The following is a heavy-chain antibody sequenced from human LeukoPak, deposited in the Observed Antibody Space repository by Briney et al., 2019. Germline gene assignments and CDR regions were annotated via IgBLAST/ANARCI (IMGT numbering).Heavy chain of an antibody. J-gene: IGHJ4*02. CDR1: GFTFDDYA. CDR2: ISWNSGSI. Sequence: GRSLRLSCAASGFTFDDYAMHWVRQAPGKGLEWVSGISWNSGSIGYADSVKGRFTISRDNAKNSLYLQMNSLRAEDTALYYCAKDRAWGGFDYWGLGALVTVSS. V-gene: IGHV3-9*01. CDR3: AKDRAWGGFDY. D-gene: IGHD3-16*01.